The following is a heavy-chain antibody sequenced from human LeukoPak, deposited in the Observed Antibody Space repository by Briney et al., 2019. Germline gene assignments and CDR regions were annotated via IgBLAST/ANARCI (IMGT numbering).Heavy chain of an antibody. CDR2: INHSGST. CDR1: GGSFSGYY. Sequence: SETLSLTCGVYGGSFSGYYWSWIRQPPGKGQEWIGEINHSGSTNYNPSLKSRVTISVDTSKNQFSLKLSSVTAADTAVYYCARRVSGYSYGPRVRDYWGQGTLVTVSS. J-gene: IGHJ4*02. V-gene: IGHV4-34*01. D-gene: IGHD5-18*01. CDR3: ARRVSGYSYGPRVRDY.